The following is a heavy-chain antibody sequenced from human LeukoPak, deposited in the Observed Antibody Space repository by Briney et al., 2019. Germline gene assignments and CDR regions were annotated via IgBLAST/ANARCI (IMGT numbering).Heavy chain of an antibody. CDR2: ISHSGST. CDR1: GDSISSSSYSSTYY. Sequence: SETLSLTCTVSGDSISSSSYSSTYYWAWIRQPPGKGLEWIGSISHSGSTYYNPSLKSRVTISVDTSKNQFSLKLSSVTAADTAVYYCARHWGPNPSNWFDPWGQGTLVTVSS. J-gene: IGHJ5*02. CDR3: ARHWGPNPSNWFDP. V-gene: IGHV4-39*01. D-gene: IGHD3-16*01.